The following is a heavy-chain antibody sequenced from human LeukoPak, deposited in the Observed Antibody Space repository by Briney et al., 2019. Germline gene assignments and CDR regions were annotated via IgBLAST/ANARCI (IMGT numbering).Heavy chain of an antibody. CDR1: GGSFSSYY. D-gene: IGHD6-6*01. Sequence: SETLSLTCTVCGGSFSSYYWSWIRQPPGKGLEWIGYIYHSGTTNYNPSLKSRVTISVDTSKNQFSLKLSSVTGSDTAGYYWARRREPASSLKCWVQGTKATVSS. CDR3: ARRREPASSLKC. J-gene: IGHJ3*01. V-gene: IGHV4-59*12. CDR2: IYHSGTT.